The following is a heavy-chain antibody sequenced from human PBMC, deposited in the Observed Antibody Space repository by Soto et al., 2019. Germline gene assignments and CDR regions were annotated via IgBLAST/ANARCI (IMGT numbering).Heavy chain of an antibody. CDR3: AKDGGLGRKSRGYSYGAPYYYYGMDV. CDR2: ISYDGSNK. D-gene: IGHD5-18*01. CDR1: GFTFSSYG. J-gene: IGHJ6*02. V-gene: IGHV3-30*18. Sequence: GGSLRLSCAASGFTFSSYGMHWVRQAPGKGLEWVAVISYDGSNKYYADSVKGRFTISRDNSKNTLYLQMNSLRAEDTAVYYCAKDGGLGRKSRGYSYGAPYYYYGMDVWGQGTTVTVSS.